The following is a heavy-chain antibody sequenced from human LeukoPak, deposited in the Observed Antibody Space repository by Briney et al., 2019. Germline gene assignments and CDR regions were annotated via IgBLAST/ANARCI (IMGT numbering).Heavy chain of an antibody. D-gene: IGHD3-10*01. CDR2: TYYRTQWYS. V-gene: IGHV6-1*01. J-gene: IGHJ4*02. CDR3: ARGSYGLGGFWDYYFDY. Sequence: SQTLSLTCAISRDSVSSNGATWNWIRQSPSRGLQWLGRTYYRTQWYSDYAVSVQSRIIVNRDTSRNHFSLQLNSVTPEDTAVYYCARGSYGLGGFWDYYFDYWGQGALVTVSS. CDR1: RDSVSSNGAT.